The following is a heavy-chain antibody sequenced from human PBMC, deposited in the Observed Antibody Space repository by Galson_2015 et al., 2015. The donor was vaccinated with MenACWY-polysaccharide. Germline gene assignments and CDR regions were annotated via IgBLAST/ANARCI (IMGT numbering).Heavy chain of an antibody. CDR3: ARHRPRGNCMDV. D-gene: IGHD4-23*01. CDR2: IYSGGNT. CDR1: GLIFSANY. Sequence: SLRLSCAASGLIFSANYMAWFRQPPGKGLEWVSTIYSGGNTYYADSVKGRCTISRDNSKNTLYLQINSLRSDDTAMYYCARHRPRGNCMDVWGHGTTVTVSS. J-gene: IGHJ6*02. V-gene: IGHV3-53*01.